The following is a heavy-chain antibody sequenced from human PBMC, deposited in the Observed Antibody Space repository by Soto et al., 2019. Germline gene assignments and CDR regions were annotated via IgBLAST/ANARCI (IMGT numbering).Heavy chain of an antibody. CDR3: AGQLAYCGGDCFTDPVDY. D-gene: IGHD2-21*02. Sequence: QAQLVQSGAEVKKPGASVKVSCEASGYTFTGYYMHWVRQAPGQGLEWMGWINPNSGDTKYAQKFRGRVTMTRDTSITKAYMELKRLTSDDTAVYYCAGQLAYCGGDCFTDPVDYWGQGTRVTVSS. CDR2: INPNSGDT. J-gene: IGHJ4*02. V-gene: IGHV1-2*02. CDR1: GYTFTGYY.